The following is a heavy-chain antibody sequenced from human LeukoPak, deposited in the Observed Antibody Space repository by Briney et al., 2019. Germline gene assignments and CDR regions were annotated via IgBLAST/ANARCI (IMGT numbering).Heavy chain of an antibody. CDR2: ISSSSSYI. D-gene: IGHD6-13*01. Sequence: GGSLRLSCAASGFTLSSYSMNWVRQAPGKGLEWVSSISSSSSYIYYADSVKGRFTISRDNAKNSLYLQMNSLRAEDTAVYYCARDTAAAGSAFDIWGQGTMVTVSS. CDR1: GFTLSSYS. CDR3: ARDTAAAGSAFDI. J-gene: IGHJ3*02. V-gene: IGHV3-21*01.